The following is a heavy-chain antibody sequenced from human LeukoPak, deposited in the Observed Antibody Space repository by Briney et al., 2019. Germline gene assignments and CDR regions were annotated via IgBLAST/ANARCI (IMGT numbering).Heavy chain of an antibody. CDR3: ARFGWDYYFDY. CDR1: GGSISSGSYY. Sequence: SETLSLTCTVSGGSISSGSYYWSWIRQPAGKGLEWIGRIYTSGSTNYNPSLKSRVTISIDTSKNQFSLKLSSVTAADTAVYYCARFGWDYYFDYWGQGTLVTVSS. V-gene: IGHV4-61*02. J-gene: IGHJ4*02. D-gene: IGHD1-26*01. CDR2: IYTSGST.